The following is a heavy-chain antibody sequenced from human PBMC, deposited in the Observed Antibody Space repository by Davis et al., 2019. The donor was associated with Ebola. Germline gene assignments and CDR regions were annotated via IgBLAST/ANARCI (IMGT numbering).Heavy chain of an antibody. CDR1: GFTFSSYW. CDR2: ISGSSDYL. Sequence: GESLKISCVGSGFTFSSYWMNWVRQAPGKGLEWVAFISGSSDYLSYADAVKGRFTISRDNAEKSLYLQMNSLRVEDTAVYYCARTPGGYNNGYGAFDIWGQGTMVTVSS. CDR3: ARTPGGYNNGYGAFDI. D-gene: IGHD5-18*01. J-gene: IGHJ3*02. V-gene: IGHV3-21*01.